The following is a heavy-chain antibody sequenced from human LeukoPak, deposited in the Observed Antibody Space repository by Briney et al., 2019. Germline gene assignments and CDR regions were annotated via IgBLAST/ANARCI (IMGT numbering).Heavy chain of an antibody. CDR2: INPNSGGT. V-gene: IGHV1-2*02. CDR1: GYTFTGYY. CDR3: ARENRGGTSISSHIYYFDY. J-gene: IGHJ4*02. D-gene: IGHD1-14*01. Sequence: VASVKVSCKASGYTFTGYYMHWVRQAPGQGLEWMGWINPNSGGTNFAQKFQGRVTMTRDTSISTAYMELSRLRSDDTAVYYYARENRGGTSISSHIYYFDYWGQGTLVAVSS.